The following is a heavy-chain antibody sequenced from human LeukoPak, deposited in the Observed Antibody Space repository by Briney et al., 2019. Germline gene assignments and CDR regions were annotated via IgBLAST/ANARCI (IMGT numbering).Heavy chain of an antibody. J-gene: IGHJ5*02. CDR1: GGSFSGYY. CDR3: ARAPQGGIAAAP. Sequence: KTSETLSLTCAVYGGSFSGYYWSWIRQPPGKGPEWIGEINHSGSTNYNPSLKSRVTISVDTSKNQFSLKLSSVTAADTAVYYCARAPQGGIAAAPWGQGTLVTVSS. CDR2: INHSGST. V-gene: IGHV4-34*01. D-gene: IGHD6-13*01.